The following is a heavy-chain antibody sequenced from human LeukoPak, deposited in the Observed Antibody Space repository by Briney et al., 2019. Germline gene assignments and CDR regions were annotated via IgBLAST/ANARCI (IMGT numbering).Heavy chain of an antibody. J-gene: IGHJ4*02. D-gene: IGHD5-18*01. V-gene: IGHV4-30-4*01. CDR1: GGSISSGDYY. CDR2: IYYSGST. Sequence: SQTLSLTCTVSGGSISSGDYYWSWIRQPPGKGLEWIGYIYYSGSTYYNPSLKSRLTISVDTSKNQFSLKLSSVTAADTAVYYCAIGGYSYGYPGARDYFDYWGQGTLVTVSS. CDR3: AIGGYSYGYPGARDYFDY.